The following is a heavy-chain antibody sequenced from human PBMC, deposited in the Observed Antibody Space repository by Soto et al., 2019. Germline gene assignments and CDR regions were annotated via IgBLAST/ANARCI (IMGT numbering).Heavy chain of an antibody. J-gene: IGHJ4*02. CDR1: GGSISSGGYS. D-gene: IGHD2-2*01. CDR3: ARVPER. Sequence: SETLSLTCAVAGGSISSGGYSWSWIRQPPGKGLEWIGYMYHSGSTYYNPSLKSRVTISVDRPKNQFSLKLSSVTAADTAVYYCARVPERWGQGTLVTVSS. CDR2: MYHSGST. V-gene: IGHV4-30-2*01.